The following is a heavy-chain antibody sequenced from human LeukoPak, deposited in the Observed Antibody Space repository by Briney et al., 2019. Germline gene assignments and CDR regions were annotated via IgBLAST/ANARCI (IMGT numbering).Heavy chain of an antibody. CDR3: ASQQVYYYDSSGYPDY. CDR1: GDSISTNNW. J-gene: IGHJ4*02. CDR2: IYHSGNT. V-gene: IGHV4-4*02. Sequence: PSETLSLTCAVSGDSISTNNWYNWVRQPPGKGLEWIGEIYHSGNTNYNPSLKSRVTISVDKSKNQFSLKLTSVTAADTAVYYCASQQVYYYDSSGYPDYWGQGTLVTVSS. D-gene: IGHD3-22*01.